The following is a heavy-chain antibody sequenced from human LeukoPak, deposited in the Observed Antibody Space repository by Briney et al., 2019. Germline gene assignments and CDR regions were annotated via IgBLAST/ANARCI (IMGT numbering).Heavy chain of an antibody. CDR2: IYPGDSDT. Sequence: GESLKISCKGSGYRFTSYWIGWVRQMPGKGLEWMGIIYPGDSDTIYSPSFQGQVTISADKSTSTANLQWSGLKASDTAMYYCARSGGNYYSIWGQGTMVTVSS. D-gene: IGHD1-26*01. CDR1: GYRFTSYW. J-gene: IGHJ3*02. V-gene: IGHV5-51*01. CDR3: ARSGGNYYSI.